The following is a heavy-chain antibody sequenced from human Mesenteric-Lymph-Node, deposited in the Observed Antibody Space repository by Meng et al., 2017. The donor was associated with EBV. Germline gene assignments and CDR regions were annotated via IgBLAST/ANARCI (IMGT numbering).Heavy chain of an antibody. D-gene: IGHD3-10*01. CDR2: TYYRSKWYN. CDR1: GDSVSGSSVG. CDR3: AREGGSGTYYPFDY. J-gene: IGHJ4*02. Sequence: QVQLQQSGPGLVKPSQTLSITCAISGDSVSGSSVGWNWIRQSPSRGLEWLGRTYYRSKWYNDYALSVKSRMTISPDTSKNQFSLQLNSVTPEDTAVYYCAREGGSGTYYPFDYWGQGTLVTVSS. V-gene: IGHV6-1*01.